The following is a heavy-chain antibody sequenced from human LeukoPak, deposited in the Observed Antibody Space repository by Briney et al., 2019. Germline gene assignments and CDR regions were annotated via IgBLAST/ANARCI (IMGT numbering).Heavy chain of an antibody. D-gene: IGHD2-15*01. Sequence: GGSLRLSCAASGFTFGSYGMSWVRQAPGKGLEWVSTVSGSAFSTYYADSVKGRFTISRDNSKDTLYLQMNSLRAEDTAVYYCAKWGCSGGSCYPFDYWGQGTLVTVSS. V-gene: IGHV3-23*01. CDR1: GFTFGSYG. CDR2: VSGSAFST. J-gene: IGHJ4*02. CDR3: AKWGCSGGSCYPFDY.